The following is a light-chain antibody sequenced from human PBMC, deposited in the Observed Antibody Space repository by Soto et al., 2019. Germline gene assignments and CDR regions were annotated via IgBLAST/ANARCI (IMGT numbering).Light chain of an antibody. J-gene: IGLJ1*01. CDR2: EVN. CDR1: TSDDGYFQF. CDR3: SSYTRTSTPLV. Sequence: QSALTQPDSVSGSPGQSITISCTTTTSDDGYFQFVSWYQQSAGKAPKLIFSEVNNRPTAFANRFSGTKSGNTASLTISGLQVEDEGEYYCSSYTRTSTPLVFGSGTKLTVL. V-gene: IGLV2-14*01.